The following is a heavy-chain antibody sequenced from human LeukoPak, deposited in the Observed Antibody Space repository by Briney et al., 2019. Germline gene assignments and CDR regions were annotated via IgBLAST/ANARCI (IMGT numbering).Heavy chain of an antibody. CDR1: GGSISSADYY. J-gene: IGHJ4*02. Sequence: SETLSLTCTVSGGSISSADYYWSWIRQPPGKGLEWIGYIYYSGSTYYNPSLKSRVTLSVDTSKNQFSLKLSSVTAADTAVYYCARGAAGTVWGQGTLVTVSS. CDR3: ARGAAGTV. CDR2: IYYSGST. D-gene: IGHD6-13*01. V-gene: IGHV4-30-4*08.